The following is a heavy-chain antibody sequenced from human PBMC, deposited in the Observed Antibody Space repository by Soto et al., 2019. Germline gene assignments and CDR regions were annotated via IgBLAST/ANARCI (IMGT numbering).Heavy chain of an antibody. J-gene: IGHJ4*02. V-gene: IGHV1-18*01. CDR1: GYTFTSYG. CDR3: ARDLRRQLYSSGWPDY. Sequence: QVQLVQSGAEVKKPGASVKVSCKASGYTFTSYGISWVRQAPGQGLEWMGWISAYNGNTNYAQKLQGRVTMTTDTSTSTAYMELRSLRSDGTAVYYCARDLRRQLYSSGWPDYWGQGTLVTVSS. CDR2: ISAYNGNT. D-gene: IGHD6-19*01.